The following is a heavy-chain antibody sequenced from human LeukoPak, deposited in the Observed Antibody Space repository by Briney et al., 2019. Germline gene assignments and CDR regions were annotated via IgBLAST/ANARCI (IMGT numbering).Heavy chain of an antibody. J-gene: IGHJ4*02. CDR2: ISYTGTYI. CDR3: VRDRGTYRPIDY. V-gene: IGHV3-21*04. Sequence: SGGSLRLSCAASAFSLNAYNMNWVRQAPGKGLEWVSSISYTGTYIYYADSVKGRFTISRDNAQNSLYLQMNSLRAEDTAIYYCVRDRGTYRPIDYWGQGTLVTVSS. CDR1: AFSLNAYN. D-gene: IGHD1-26*01.